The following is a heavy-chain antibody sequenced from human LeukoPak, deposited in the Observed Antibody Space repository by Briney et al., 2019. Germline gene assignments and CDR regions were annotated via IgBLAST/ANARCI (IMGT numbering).Heavy chain of an antibody. V-gene: IGHV4-59*08. D-gene: IGHD3-10*01. CDR1: GGSISSFF. CDR3: ARLGDLGYYFDY. Sequence: KTSETLSLTCTVSGGSISSFFWSWIRQPPRKGLEWIGYIYYSGSTNYNPSLKSRVTISVDTSKNQFSLKLSSVTAADTAVYYCARLGDLGYYFDYWGQGTLVTVSS. J-gene: IGHJ4*02. CDR2: IYYSGST.